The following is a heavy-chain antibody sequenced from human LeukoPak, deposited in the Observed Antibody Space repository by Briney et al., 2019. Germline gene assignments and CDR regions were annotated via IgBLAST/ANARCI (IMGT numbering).Heavy chain of an antibody. CDR1: GFTFSRYW. D-gene: IGHD6-13*01. Sequence: PGGSLRLSCEVSGFTFSRYWMHWVRQAPGKGLVCVSRINNDGSSTSNADSVKGRFTISRDNAKNTLYLQMNSLRAEDTAVYYCAKSRLAAAAGDLDYWGQGTLVTVSS. J-gene: IGHJ4*02. CDR2: INNDGSST. CDR3: AKSRLAAAAGDLDY. V-gene: IGHV3-74*01.